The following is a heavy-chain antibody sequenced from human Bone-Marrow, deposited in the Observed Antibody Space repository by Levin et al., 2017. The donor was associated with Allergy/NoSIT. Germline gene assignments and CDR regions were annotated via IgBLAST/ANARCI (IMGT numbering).Heavy chain of an antibody. CDR1: GGSFSGYY. CDR2: INHSGST. J-gene: IGHJ5*02. CDR3: VHSSSWYGRWFDP. Sequence: SQTLSLTCAVYGGSFSGYYWSWIRQPPGKGLEWIGEINHSGSTNYNPSLKSRVTISVDTSKNQFSLKLSSVTAADTAVYDCVHSSSWYGRWFDPWGQGTLVTVSS. V-gene: IGHV4-34*01. D-gene: IGHD6-13*01.